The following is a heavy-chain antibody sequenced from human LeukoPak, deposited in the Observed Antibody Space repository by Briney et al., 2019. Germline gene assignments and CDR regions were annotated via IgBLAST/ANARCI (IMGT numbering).Heavy chain of an antibody. CDR1: GGSISSGSYY. CDR3: ARESIAARPIYY. D-gene: IGHD6-6*01. Sequence: SETLSLTCTVSGGSISSGSYYWSWIRQPAGKGQEWIGRIYTSGSTNYNPSLKSRVTISVDTSKNQFSLKLSSVTAADTAVYYCARESIAARPIYYWGQGTLVTVSS. CDR2: IYTSGST. J-gene: IGHJ4*02. V-gene: IGHV4-61*02.